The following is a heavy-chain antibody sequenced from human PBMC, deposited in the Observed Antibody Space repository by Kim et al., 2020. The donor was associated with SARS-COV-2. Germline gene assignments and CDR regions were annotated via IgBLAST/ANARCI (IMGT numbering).Heavy chain of an antibody. Sequence: SETLSLTCTVSGGSISNSSYYWGWVRQPPGKGLEWIASIYYSGGTYYNPTLKSRVTISVDTSKNQFSLKLSSVTAADTAVYYCARRPRYTSAWQTYVFDYWGQGTLVTVSS. V-gene: IGHV4-39*01. CDR1: GGSISNSSYY. CDR3: ARRPRYTSAWQTYVFDY. CDR2: IYYSGGT. D-gene: IGHD6-19*01. J-gene: IGHJ4*02.